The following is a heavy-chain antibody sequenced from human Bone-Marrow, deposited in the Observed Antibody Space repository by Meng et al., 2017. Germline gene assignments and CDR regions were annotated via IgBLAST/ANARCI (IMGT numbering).Heavy chain of an antibody. D-gene: IGHD3-22*01. CDR3: ARGLRGYYDSSGSFDY. CDR2: IYDSGNT. CDR1: GGSISSGGYY. J-gene: IGHJ4*02. V-gene: IGHV4-30-4*01. Sequence: QVQLQESGPGLVKPSQTLSLTCTGPGGSISSGGYYWSWIRQPPGEGLEWIGYIYDSGNTFYNPSLRSRVTISLDTSKNQFSLKLSSVTAADTAVYYCARGLRGYYDSSGSFDYWGQGTLVTVSS.